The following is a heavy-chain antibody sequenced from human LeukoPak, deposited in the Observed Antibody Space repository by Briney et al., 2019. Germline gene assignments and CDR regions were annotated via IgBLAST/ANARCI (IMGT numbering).Heavy chain of an antibody. CDR2: IYTSGST. D-gene: IGHD3-10*01. CDR3: ARGTGPPYYFDY. CDR1: GGSISSYY. Sequence: SETLSLTCTVSGGSISSYYWSWIRQPAGKGLERTGSIYTSGSTNYNPSPNSRVTMSVDTSKNQFSLKLSALTAEDTAVNFCARGTGPPYYFDYWGQGTLVTVSS. J-gene: IGHJ4*02. V-gene: IGHV4-4*07.